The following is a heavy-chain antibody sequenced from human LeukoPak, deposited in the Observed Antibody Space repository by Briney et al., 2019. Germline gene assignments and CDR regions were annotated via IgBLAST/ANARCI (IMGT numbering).Heavy chain of an antibody. CDR1: GFPFSNSA. Sequence: PGGSLRLSCVASGFPFSNSAMGWVRQAPGKGLEWVAVISYDGSNKYYADSVKGRFTISRDNSKNTLYLQMNSLRAEDTAVYYCAKADIVVVVAANLDYWGQGTLVTVSS. V-gene: IGHV3-30*18. CDR2: ISYDGSNK. J-gene: IGHJ4*02. CDR3: AKADIVVVVAANLDY. D-gene: IGHD2-15*01.